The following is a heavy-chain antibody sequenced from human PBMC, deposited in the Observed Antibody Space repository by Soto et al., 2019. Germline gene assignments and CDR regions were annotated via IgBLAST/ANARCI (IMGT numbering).Heavy chain of an antibody. CDR1: GASVSSKSAA. J-gene: IGHJ6*04. V-gene: IGHV6-1*01. Sequence: TLSLTCAISGASVSSKSAAWNWIRQSPSRGLEWLGRTYYRSKWYNDYAVSVKSRITINLDTSKNQFSLHLNSVTPEDTAVYYCGTFLSTTSPDVWGEGTTVTVSS. D-gene: IGHD2-2*01. CDR2: TYYRSKWYN. CDR3: GTFLSTTSPDV.